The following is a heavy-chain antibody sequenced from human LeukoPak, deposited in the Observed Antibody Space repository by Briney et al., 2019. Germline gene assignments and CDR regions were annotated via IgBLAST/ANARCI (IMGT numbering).Heavy chain of an antibody. CDR2: IYHSGST. V-gene: IGHV4-38-2*01. CDR3: ARQQWELLGWVDY. Sequence: SETLSLTCAVSGYSISSGYYWGWIRQPPGKGLEWIGSIYHSGSTYYNPSLKSRVAISVDTSKNQFSLKLSSVTAADTAVYYCARQQWELLGWVDYWGQGTLVTVSS. CDR1: GYSISSGYY. D-gene: IGHD1-26*01. J-gene: IGHJ4*02.